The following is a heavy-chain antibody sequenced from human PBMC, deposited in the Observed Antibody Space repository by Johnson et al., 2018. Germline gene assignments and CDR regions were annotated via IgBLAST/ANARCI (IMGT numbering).Heavy chain of an antibody. CDR1: GFTFDNFG. CDR2: ISYEGKNI. Sequence: VQLLESGGGVVQPGRSLRLSCAASGFTFDNFGMPWVRQAPGKGLEGLAVISYEGKNIYHAASVEGRFTIARDNSKNTLYLQTHSLTAEDTAVYYCAKGPNNCYYYHMDVGGKGTTVTVSS. V-gene: IGHV3-30*18. J-gene: IGHJ6*03. CDR3: AKGPNNCYYYHMDV. D-gene: IGHD1/OR15-1a*01.